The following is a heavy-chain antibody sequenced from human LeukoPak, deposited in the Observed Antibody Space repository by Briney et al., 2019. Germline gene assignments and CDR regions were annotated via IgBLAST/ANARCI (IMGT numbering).Heavy chain of an antibody. CDR3: ARDWSWSFDY. Sequence: GGSLRLSCTASGFTFSSYGMHWVRQAPEKGLGWVSFISTNSGAIYYADSVKGRFTISRDNAKNSLYLQMNSLRAEDTAVYYCARDWSWSFDYWGQGALVTVSS. CDR2: ISTNSGAI. D-gene: IGHD1-26*01. J-gene: IGHJ4*02. V-gene: IGHV3-48*01. CDR1: GFTFSSYG.